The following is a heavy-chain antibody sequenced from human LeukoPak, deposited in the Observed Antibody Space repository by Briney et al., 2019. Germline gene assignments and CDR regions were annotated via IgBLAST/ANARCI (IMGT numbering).Heavy chain of an antibody. V-gene: IGHV4-39*07. CDR3: ARESKGYYYDSSGYYYGAFDI. D-gene: IGHD3-22*01. CDR1: GGSISSTGHY. J-gene: IGHJ3*02. CDR2: IYYSGST. Sequence: KPSETLSLTCSVPGGSISSTGHYWGWIRQPPGKGLKWIGNIYYSGSTFYNPSLKSRVTISVDKSKNQFSLKLSSVTAADTAVYYCARESKGYYYDSSGYYYGAFDIWGQGTMVTVSS.